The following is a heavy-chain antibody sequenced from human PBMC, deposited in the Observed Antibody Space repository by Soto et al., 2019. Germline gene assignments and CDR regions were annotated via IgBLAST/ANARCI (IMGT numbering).Heavy chain of an antibody. D-gene: IGHD5-18*01. V-gene: IGHV3-7*05. Sequence: EVQLVESGGGLVQPGGSLRLSCAASGFTFSSYWMSWVRQAPGKGLEWVANIKQDGSEKYYVDSVKGRFTISRDNAKNSLYLQMSGLRAVDTAVYYCAKQGYSYGGYFDYWGQGTLVTVSS. CDR1: GFTFSSYW. CDR2: IKQDGSEK. CDR3: AKQGYSYGGYFDY. J-gene: IGHJ4*02.